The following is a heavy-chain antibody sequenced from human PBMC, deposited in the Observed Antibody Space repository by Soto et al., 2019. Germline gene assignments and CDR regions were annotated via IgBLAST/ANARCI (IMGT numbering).Heavy chain of an antibody. D-gene: IGHD1-1*01. Sequence: QVQLQESGPGLVKPSQTLSLTCTVSGGSIGSGSYYWSWVRQHPEKGLEWIGFIYYTGSTYYNPSLESRVTISMDTSKNQFSLRVTSVSAADTAVYYCARGPRTGMTPLTSDYWGQGTLVTVSA. CDR3: ARGPRTGMTPLTSDY. J-gene: IGHJ4*02. V-gene: IGHV4-31*03. CDR1: GGSIGSGSYY. CDR2: IYYTGST.